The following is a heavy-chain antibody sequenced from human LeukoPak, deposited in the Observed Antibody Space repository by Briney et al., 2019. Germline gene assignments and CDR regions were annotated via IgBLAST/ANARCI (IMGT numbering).Heavy chain of an antibody. CDR1: GFTFSSYA. J-gene: IGHJ4*02. CDR3: AKAFQRSSGYFPFDY. D-gene: IGHD3-22*01. Sequence: GGSLRLSCAASGFTFSSYAMSWVRQAPGKGLEWVSAICGSGGSTYYADSVKGRFTISRDNSKNTLYLQMNSLRAEDTAVYYCAKAFQRSSGYFPFDYWGQGTLVTVSS. CDR2: ICGSGGST. V-gene: IGHV3-23*01.